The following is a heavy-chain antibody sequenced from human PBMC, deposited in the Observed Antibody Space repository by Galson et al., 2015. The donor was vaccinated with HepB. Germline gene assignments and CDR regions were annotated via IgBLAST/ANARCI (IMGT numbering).Heavy chain of an antibody. D-gene: IGHD2-8*01. J-gene: IGHJ5*02. Sequence: PALVTPTQTLTLTCTFSGFSLSTSGMCVSWIRQPPGKALEWLALIDWDDDKYYSTSLKTRLTISKDTSKNQVVLTMTNMDPVDTATYYCARAPYFNGNNWFDPWGQGTLVTVSS. CDR2: IDWDDDK. CDR1: GFSLSTSGMC. V-gene: IGHV2-70*01. CDR3: ARAPYFNGNNWFDP.